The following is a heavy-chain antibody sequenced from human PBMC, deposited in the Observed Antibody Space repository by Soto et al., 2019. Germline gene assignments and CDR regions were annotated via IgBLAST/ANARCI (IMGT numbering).Heavy chain of an antibody. D-gene: IGHD3-10*01. CDR3: AGDIRFGERDNWFDP. CDR1: GGSISSYY. J-gene: IGHJ5*02. Sequence: QVQLQESGPGLVKPSETLSLTCTVSGGSISSYYWSWIRQPPGKGLEWIGYIYYSGSTNYNPSLKSRVTRSVDTSKNQFSLKLSSVTAADTAVYYCAGDIRFGERDNWFDPWGQGTLVTVSS. CDR2: IYYSGST. V-gene: IGHV4-59*01.